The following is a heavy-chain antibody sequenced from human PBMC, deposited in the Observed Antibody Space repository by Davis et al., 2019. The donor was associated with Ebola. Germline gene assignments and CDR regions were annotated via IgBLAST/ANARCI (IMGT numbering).Heavy chain of an antibody. CDR2: ISAYNGNT. CDR3: ARCPIAAAGTLRV. Sequence: ASVKVSCKASGYTFTGYYMHWVRQAPGQGLEWMGWISAYNGNTNYAQKLQGRVTMTTDTSTSTAYMELRSLRSDDTAVYYCARCPIAAAGTLRVWGQGTLVTVSS. J-gene: IGHJ4*02. D-gene: IGHD6-13*01. V-gene: IGHV1-18*04. CDR1: GYTFTGYY.